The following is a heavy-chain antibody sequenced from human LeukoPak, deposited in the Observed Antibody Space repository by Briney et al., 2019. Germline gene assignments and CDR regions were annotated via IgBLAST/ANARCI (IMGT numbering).Heavy chain of an antibody. J-gene: IGHJ4*02. CDR2: IYAGGST. Sequence: SGGSLRLSCATSGLAVNIIYMGWVRQAPGEGLEWVSVIYAGGSTYYGDSVRGRFTISRDNSMNTLHLQMNSLRAEDTAVYFCARDSRNYGGAFHYWGQGTLVTVSS. CDR3: ARDSRNYGGAFHY. D-gene: IGHD4-23*01. V-gene: IGHV3-53*01. CDR1: GLAVNIIY.